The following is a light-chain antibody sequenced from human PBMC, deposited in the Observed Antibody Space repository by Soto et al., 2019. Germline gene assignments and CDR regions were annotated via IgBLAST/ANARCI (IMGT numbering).Light chain of an antibody. Sequence: EIVLTQSAATLSLSPGERATLSCRASQSVSSYLAWYQQKPGQTPRLLIYDASNRATGIPARFSGSGSGTDFTLTISSLEPVDFAVYYCQHRSNWPLTFGGGTKVEIK. V-gene: IGKV3-11*01. CDR3: QHRSNWPLT. CDR2: DAS. J-gene: IGKJ4*01. CDR1: QSVSSY.